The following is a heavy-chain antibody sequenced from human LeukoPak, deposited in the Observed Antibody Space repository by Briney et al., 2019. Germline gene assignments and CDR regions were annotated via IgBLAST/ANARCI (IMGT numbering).Heavy chain of an antibody. J-gene: IGHJ3*02. V-gene: IGHV4-59*01. CDR3: ARARSGSYVRDAFDI. D-gene: IGHD1-26*01. CDR1: GGSISSYY. Sequence: PSETLSLTCTVSGGSISSYYWSWIRQPPGKGLEWIGYIYYSGSTNYNPSLKSRVTISVDTSKNQFSLKLSSVTAADTAVYYCARARSGSYVRDAFDIWGQGTMVTVSS. CDR2: IYYSGST.